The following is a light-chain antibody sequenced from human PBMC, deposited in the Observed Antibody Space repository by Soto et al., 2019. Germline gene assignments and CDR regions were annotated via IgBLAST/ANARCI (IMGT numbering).Light chain of an antibody. J-gene: IGKJ3*01. CDR1: QSVSSD. CDR3: QQYNDWPPIT. V-gene: IGKV3-15*01. Sequence: EVVMTQSPATLSLSPGERATLSCRASQSVSSDLAWYQQKPDQAPRLLIYGASTRATDIPARFSGGGSGTEFTLTISNLQSEDFGIYYCQQYNDWPPITFGPRTKVDIK. CDR2: GAS.